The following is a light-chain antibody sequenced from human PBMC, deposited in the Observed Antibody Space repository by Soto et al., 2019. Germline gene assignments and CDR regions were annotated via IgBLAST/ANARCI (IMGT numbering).Light chain of an antibody. Sequence: DIQLTQSPSFLSASVGDRVTITCRASQGISSYLTWYQQKPGKAPKLLIYAASTLQSGVPSRFSGSGSGTEFTLTISSLQPEDFATYYCQQLNGYPLTFGGGTKVEI. CDR3: QQLNGYPLT. CDR2: AAS. J-gene: IGKJ4*01. V-gene: IGKV1-9*01. CDR1: QGISSY.